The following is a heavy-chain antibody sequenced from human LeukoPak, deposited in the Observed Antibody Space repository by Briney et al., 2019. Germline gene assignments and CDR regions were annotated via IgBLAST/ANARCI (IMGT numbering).Heavy chain of an antibody. CDR1: GYTFTSYG. Sequence: GASVKVSCKASGYTFTSYGISWVRQAPGQGLEWMGWISAYNGNTNYAQKLQGRVTMTTDTSTSTAYMELRSLRSDDTAVYYCARDLEEQQLVRGSFDYWGQGTLVTVSS. D-gene: IGHD6-13*01. J-gene: IGHJ4*02. V-gene: IGHV1-18*01. CDR2: ISAYNGNT. CDR3: ARDLEEQQLVRGSFDY.